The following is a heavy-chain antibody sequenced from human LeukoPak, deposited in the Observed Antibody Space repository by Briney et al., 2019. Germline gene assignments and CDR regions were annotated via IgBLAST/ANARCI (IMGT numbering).Heavy chain of an antibody. Sequence: GASVKVSCKASGYTFINYDIMWVRQATGQGLEWMGWMNSNSGNTGYAQKFQGRVTMNRDTSMSTAYMELSSLIFEDTAVYYCTRGRGGTIVRGYMDYWGQGTLVSVSS. CDR1: GYTFINYD. CDR2: MNSNSGNT. CDR3: TRGRGGTIVRGYMDY. D-gene: IGHD3-10*01. V-gene: IGHV1-8*01. J-gene: IGHJ4*02.